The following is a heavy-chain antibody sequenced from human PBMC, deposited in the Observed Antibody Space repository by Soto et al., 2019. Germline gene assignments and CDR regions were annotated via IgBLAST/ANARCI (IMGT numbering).Heavy chain of an antibody. D-gene: IGHD1-1*01. Sequence: QVHLVQSGAEVKKPGASVKVSCKGSGYGFTTYGITWVRQAPGQGLEWMAWISAHNGNTDYAQNLQCRVTVTRDTSTSTAYMELRSLRSDDTAVYYCARGRYGDYWGQGALVNVSS. J-gene: IGHJ4*02. CDR3: ARGRYGDY. V-gene: IGHV1-18*01. CDR1: GYGFTTYG. CDR2: ISAHNGNT.